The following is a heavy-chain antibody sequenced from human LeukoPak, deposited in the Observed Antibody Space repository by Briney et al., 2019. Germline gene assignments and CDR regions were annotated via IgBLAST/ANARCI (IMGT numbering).Heavy chain of an antibody. CDR1: GGSISSYY. CDR2: IYYSGST. J-gene: IGHJ1*01. CDR3: ARLARGYYDSSGYFQY. Sequence: SETLSLTCTVSGGSISSYYWSWIRQPPGKGLEWIGYIYYSGSTNYNPSLKSRVTISVDTSKNQFSLKLSSVTAADTAVYYCARLARGYYDSSGYFQYWGQGTLVTVSS. V-gene: IGHV4-59*08. D-gene: IGHD3-22*01.